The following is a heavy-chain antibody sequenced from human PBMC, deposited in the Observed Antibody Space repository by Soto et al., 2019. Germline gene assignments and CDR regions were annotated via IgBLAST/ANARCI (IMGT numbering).Heavy chain of an antibody. Sequence: QVQLVESGGGVVRPGKSLTLSCTGSGFAFGGFGIHWVRQSPGKGLEWLAMTSSDGSNKYLADSVKGRFTVSRDMSRTTVFLQMDNLRLDETAVYYCARGGDVLDYWGRGALVTVSS. J-gene: IGHJ4*02. CDR3: ARGGDVLDY. V-gene: IGHV3-30*03. D-gene: IGHD3-16*01. CDR2: TSSDGSNK. CDR1: GFAFGGFG.